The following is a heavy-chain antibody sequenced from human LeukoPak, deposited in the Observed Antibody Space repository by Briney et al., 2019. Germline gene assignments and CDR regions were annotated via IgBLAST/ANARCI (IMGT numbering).Heavy chain of an antibody. CDR1: GGSFSGYY. CDR2: INHSGST. J-gene: IGHJ4*02. D-gene: IGHD1-26*01. CDR3: ASRGYSGSYGDY. Sequence: PLETLSLTCAVYGGSFSGYYWSWIRQPPGKGLEWIGEINHSGSTNYNPSLKSRVTISVDTSKNQFSLKLSSVTAADTAVYYCASRGYSGSYGDYWGQGTLVTVSS. V-gene: IGHV4-34*01.